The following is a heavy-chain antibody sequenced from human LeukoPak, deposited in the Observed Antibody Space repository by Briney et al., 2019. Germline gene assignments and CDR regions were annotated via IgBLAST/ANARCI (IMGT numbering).Heavy chain of an antibody. J-gene: IGHJ6*03. CDR2: IIPIFGTA. V-gene: IGHV1-69*05. CDR3: ARAGVVVPAADRPYYYYYYMDV. D-gene: IGHD2-2*01. CDR1: GGTFSSYA. Sequence: ASVKVSCKASGGTFSSYAISWVRQAPGQGLEWMGGIIPIFGTANYAQKFQGRVTITTDGSTSTAYMELSSLRSEDTAVYYCARAGVVVPAADRPYYYYYYMDVWGKGTTITVSS.